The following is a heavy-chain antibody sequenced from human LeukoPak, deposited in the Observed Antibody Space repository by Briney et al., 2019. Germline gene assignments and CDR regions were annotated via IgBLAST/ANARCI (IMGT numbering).Heavy chain of an antibody. CDR3: AGPKFDP. CDR1: GFTFSNSW. V-gene: IGHV3-7*03. CDR2: IKEDGSKF. Sequence: QTGGSLRLSCTASGFTFSNSWMHWVRQAPGKGLEWVANIKEDGSKFYYVNSVKGRFTISRDNAKNSLYLQMNSLRVDDTAVYYCAGPKFDPWGQGTLVTVSS. J-gene: IGHJ5*02.